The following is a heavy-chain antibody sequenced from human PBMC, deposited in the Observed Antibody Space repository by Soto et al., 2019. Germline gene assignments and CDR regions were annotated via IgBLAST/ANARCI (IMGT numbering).Heavy chain of an antibody. CDR1: GGPISSSSYY. J-gene: IGHJ4*02. CDR3: ARQGAYYDILTGYYSWAFDY. D-gene: IGHD3-9*01. Sequence: QLQLQESGPGLVKPSETLSLTCTVSGGPISSSSYYWGWIRQPPGKGLEWIGSIYYSGSTYYNPSLKSRVTISVDTSKNQFSLKLSSVTAADTAVYYCARQGAYYDILTGYYSWAFDYWGQGTLVTVSS. CDR2: IYYSGST. V-gene: IGHV4-39*01.